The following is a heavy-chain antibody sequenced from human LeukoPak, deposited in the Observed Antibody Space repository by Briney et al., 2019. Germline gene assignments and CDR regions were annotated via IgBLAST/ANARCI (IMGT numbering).Heavy chain of an antibody. CDR2: MTSGGSTI. Sequence: GGSLRLSCGASGFTVSNNYMTWVRQAPGKGLEWVAYMTSGGSTIYYADSVKGRFTISRDNAKNSLYLQMNSLRDEDTAVYYCARGEVGLTTVTVFDYWGQGTLVTVSS. CDR1: GFTVSNNY. D-gene: IGHD4-17*01. CDR3: ARGEVGLTTVTVFDY. J-gene: IGHJ4*02. V-gene: IGHV3-11*04.